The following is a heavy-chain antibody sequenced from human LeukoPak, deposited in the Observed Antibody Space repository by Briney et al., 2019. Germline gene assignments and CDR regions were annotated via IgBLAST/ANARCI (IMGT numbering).Heavy chain of an antibody. J-gene: IGHJ5*02. D-gene: IGHD3-10*01. Sequence: PSETLSLTCTVSGGPISSYYWSWIRQPPGKGLEWIGYIYYSGSTNYNPSLKSRVTISVDTSKNQFSLKLSSVTAADTAVYYCARSITMVRGATRAVWFDPWGQGTLVTVSS. CDR1: GGPISSYY. CDR2: IYYSGST. V-gene: IGHV4-59*01. CDR3: ARSITMVRGATRAVWFDP.